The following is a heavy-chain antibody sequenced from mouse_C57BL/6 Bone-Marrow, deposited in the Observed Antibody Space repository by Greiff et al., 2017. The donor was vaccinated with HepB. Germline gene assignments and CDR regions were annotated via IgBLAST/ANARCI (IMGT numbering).Heavy chain of an antibody. CDR1: GYTFTDYY. CDR2: IYPGSGNT. CDR3: ARSGDGYQAWFAY. J-gene: IGHJ3*01. Sequence: VQLQQSGAELVRPGASVKLSCKASGYTFTDYYINWVKQRPGQGLEWIARIYPGSGNTYYNEKFKGKATLTAEKSSSTAYMQLSSLTSEDSAVYFCARSGDGYQAWFAYWGQGTLVTVSA. D-gene: IGHD2-3*01. V-gene: IGHV1-76*01.